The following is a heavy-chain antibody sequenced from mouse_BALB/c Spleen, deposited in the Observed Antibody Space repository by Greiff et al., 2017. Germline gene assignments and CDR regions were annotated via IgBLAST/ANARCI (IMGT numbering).Heavy chain of an antibody. CDR3: ARLRDYFDY. CDR1: GYTFTSYW. D-gene: IGHD1-1*01. CDR2: INPSTGYT. J-gene: IGHJ2*01. Sequence: VKLQESGAELAKPGASMKMSCKASGYTFTSYWMHWVKQRPGQGLEWIGYINPSTGYTEYNQKFKDKATLTADKSSSTAYMQLSSLTSEDSAVYYCARLRDYFDYWGQGTTLTVSS. V-gene: IGHV1-7*01.